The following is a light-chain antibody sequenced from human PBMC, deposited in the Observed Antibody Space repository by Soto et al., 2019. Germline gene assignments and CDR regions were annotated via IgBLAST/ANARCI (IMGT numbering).Light chain of an antibody. J-gene: IGKJ4*01. V-gene: IGKV3-20*01. CDR3: QQYGSSPLT. CDR2: GAS. Sequence: EIVITQSPGTLSLSPGERATLYCRASQSVSSSYLAWYQQKPGQAPRLLIYGASSRATGIPDRFSGSGSGTDFTLTISRLEPEDFAVYYCQQYGSSPLTFGGGTKVDIK. CDR1: QSVSSSY.